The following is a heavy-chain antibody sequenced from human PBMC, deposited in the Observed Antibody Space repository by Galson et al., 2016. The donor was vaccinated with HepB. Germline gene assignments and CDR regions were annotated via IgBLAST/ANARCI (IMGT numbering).Heavy chain of an antibody. Sequence: SLRLSCAASGFTVSSKYMSWVRQAPGKGLEWVSVIDGGGNTYYADSVKGRFTISRDSARNTLLLQMKSLRADDTAIYYCASAYYHYYYYYAMDVWGQGTTVTVSS. CDR2: IDGGGNT. CDR1: GFTVSSKY. J-gene: IGHJ6*02. D-gene: IGHD3-10*01. CDR3: ASAYYHYYYYYAMDV. V-gene: IGHV3-53*01.